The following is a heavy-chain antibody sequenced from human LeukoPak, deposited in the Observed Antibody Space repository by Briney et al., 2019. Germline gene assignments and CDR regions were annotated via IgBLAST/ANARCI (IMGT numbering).Heavy chain of an antibody. CDR2: IYYSGST. J-gene: IGHJ2*01. CDR1: GVSISSSSYY. V-gene: IGHV4-61*05. D-gene: IGHD1-26*01. Sequence: SETLSLTCTVSGVSISSSSYYWGWIRQPPGKGLEWIGYIYYSGSTNYNPSLKSRVTISVDTSKNQFSLKLSSVTAADTAVYYCARMLPSGSYYSGYFDLWGRGTLVTVSS. CDR3: ARMLPSGSYYSGYFDL.